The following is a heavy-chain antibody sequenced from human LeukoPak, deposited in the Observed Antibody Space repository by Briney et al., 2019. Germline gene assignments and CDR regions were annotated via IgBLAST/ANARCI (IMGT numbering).Heavy chain of an antibody. D-gene: IGHD3-16*02. Sequence: SETLSLTCTVSGGSISSGDYYWSWIRQPPGKGLEWIGYIYYSGSTYYNPSLKSRVTISVDTSKNQFSLKLSSVTAAGTAVYYCARANYDYVWGSYRFNWFDPWGQGALVTVSS. J-gene: IGHJ5*02. CDR3: ARANYDYVWGSYRFNWFDP. V-gene: IGHV4-30-4*01. CDR2: IYYSGST. CDR1: GGSISSGDYY.